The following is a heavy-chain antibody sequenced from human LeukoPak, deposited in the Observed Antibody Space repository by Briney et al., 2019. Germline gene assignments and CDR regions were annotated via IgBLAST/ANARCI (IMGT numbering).Heavy chain of an antibody. CDR3: AKDPAVAGTAQYFRH. V-gene: IGHV3-23*01. J-gene: IGHJ1*01. D-gene: IGHD6-19*01. Sequence: PGGSLRLSCAASGFTFSNYAMSWVRQAPGKGLEWVSVISGSGGSTYYADSVKGRFTISRDNSKNTLYLQMNSLRAEDTAVYYCAKDPAVAGTAQYFRHWGQGTLVTVSS. CDR2: ISGSGGST. CDR1: GFTFSNYA.